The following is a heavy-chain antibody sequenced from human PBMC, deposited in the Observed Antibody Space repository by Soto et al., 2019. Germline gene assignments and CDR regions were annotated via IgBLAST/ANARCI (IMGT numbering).Heavy chain of an antibody. CDR3: AHSPYSRSSYYFDY. Sequence: QITLKESGPTLVKPTQTLTLTCTFSGFSLSTSGVGVGWIRQPPGKALEWLALIYGDDDKRDSPFLKSRLTTXQXTXXNRVVLTLTNMDPVDTAPYYCAHSPYSRSSYYFDYWGQGTLVTVSS. CDR1: GFSLSTSGVG. V-gene: IGHV2-5*02. J-gene: IGHJ4*02. D-gene: IGHD6-6*01. CDR2: IYGDDDK.